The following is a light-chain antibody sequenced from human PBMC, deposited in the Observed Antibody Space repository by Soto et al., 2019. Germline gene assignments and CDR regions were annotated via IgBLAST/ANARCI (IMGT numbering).Light chain of an antibody. J-gene: IGLJ2*01. CDR2: NNY. V-gene: IGLV1-44*01. CDR3: AAWDDSLNGLF. CDR1: SSNIGTNT. Sequence: QSVLTQPPSASGTPGQGVTISCSGSSSNIGTNTISWYQLLPGTAPKLLIYNNYQRPSGVPDRFSGSKSGTSASLAISGLQSEDEADYYCAAWDDSLNGLFFGGGTKLTVL.